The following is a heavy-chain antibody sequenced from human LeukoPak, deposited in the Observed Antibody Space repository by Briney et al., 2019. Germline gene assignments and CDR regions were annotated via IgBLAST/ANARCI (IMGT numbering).Heavy chain of an antibody. D-gene: IGHD3-22*01. CDR1: GFTLSGSA. J-gene: IGHJ4*02. V-gene: IGHV3-73*01. CDR3: TRLDYDSGGYFADY. Sequence: GGSLRVSCAASGFTLSGSAMHWVRQASGKGLEWVGRIRSEANTYATAYAASVEGRFTISRDDSKNTAYLQMNSLKTEDTAVYYCTRLDYDSGGYFADYWGQGTLVTVSS. CDR2: IRSEANTYAT.